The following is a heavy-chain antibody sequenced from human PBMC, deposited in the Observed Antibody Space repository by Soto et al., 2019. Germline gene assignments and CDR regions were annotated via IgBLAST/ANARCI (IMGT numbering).Heavy chain of an antibody. V-gene: IGHV4-34*12. D-gene: IGHD1-26*01. J-gene: IGHJ6*02. CDR2: IIHSEST. CDR3: ARQRPTDGRWEFANYYGMDV. CDR1: GGSFSAYY. Sequence: SETLSLTCAVYGGSFSAYYWSWVRQPPGKGLEWIGEIIHSESTKYNPSRKSRVTISVDTSKNQFSLKLSSVTAADTAVYYCARQRPTDGRWEFANYYGMDVWGQGTPVTVSS.